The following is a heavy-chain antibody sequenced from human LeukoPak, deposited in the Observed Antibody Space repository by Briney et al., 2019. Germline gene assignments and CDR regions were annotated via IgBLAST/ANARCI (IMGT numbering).Heavy chain of an antibody. D-gene: IGHD5-18*01. J-gene: IGHJ4*02. V-gene: IGHV3-7*01. CDR1: GFTFSSYA. CDR2: IKQDGSQK. Sequence: GGSLRLSCAASGFTFSSYAMSWVRQAPGKGLEWVANIKQDGSQKYYVDSVKGRFTISRDNAKNSLYLQMNSLRAEDTAVYYCARRYSYNSVFDYWGQGTLVTVSS. CDR3: ARRYSYNSVFDY.